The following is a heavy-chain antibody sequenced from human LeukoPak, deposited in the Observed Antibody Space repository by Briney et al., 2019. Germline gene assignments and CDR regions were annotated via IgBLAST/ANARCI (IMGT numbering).Heavy chain of an antibody. J-gene: IGHJ1*01. D-gene: IGHD6-13*01. Sequence: ASETLSLTCTVSGGSISSNYWSWIRQPPGKGLEWIGYIYNSGTTNYNPSLKSRVTISVDTSKNQFSLKLSSVTAADTAVYYCARSITSSWYGDFQHWGQGTLVTVSS. V-gene: IGHV4-59*01. CDR3: ARSITSSWYGDFQH. CDR1: GGSISSNY. CDR2: IYNSGTT.